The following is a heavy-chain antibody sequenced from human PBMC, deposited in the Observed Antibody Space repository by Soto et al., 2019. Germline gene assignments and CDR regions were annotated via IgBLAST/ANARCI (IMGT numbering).Heavy chain of an antibody. D-gene: IGHD3-22*01. CDR3: ARGMSGYYFDSSGYPNPGPFDY. J-gene: IGHJ4*02. CDR1: ADSISDYY. CDR2: FYYSGPT. V-gene: IGHV4-59*01. Sequence: PSETLSLTCTVSADSISDYYWSWIRQPPGRGLERIGSFYYSGPTNYNPSLSSQVTISVDTSKNQFSLQLTSVTAADTAVYYCARGMSGYYFDSSGYPNPGPFDYWGQGALVTVSS.